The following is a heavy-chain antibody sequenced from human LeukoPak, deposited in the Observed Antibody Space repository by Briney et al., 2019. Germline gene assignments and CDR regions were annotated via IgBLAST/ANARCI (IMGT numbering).Heavy chain of an antibody. CDR3: AKSGDPKTYYMDV. CDR1: GFSFSRHG. Sequence: PGGSLRLSCSASGFSFSRHGMRWVRQASGKGLEWVTNIRSDGSNEYYADSVKGRFTISRDNSKNMVYLQMNSLRPEDTAVYYCAKSGDPKTYYMDVWGKGTTVTVSS. J-gene: IGHJ6*03. CDR2: IRSDGSNE. V-gene: IGHV3-30*02. D-gene: IGHD4-17*01.